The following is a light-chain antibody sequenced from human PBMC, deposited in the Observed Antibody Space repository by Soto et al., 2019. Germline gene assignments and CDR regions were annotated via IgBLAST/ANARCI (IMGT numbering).Light chain of an antibody. CDR1: QSISSW. V-gene: IGKV1-5*03. J-gene: IGKJ1*01. CDR2: KAS. CDR3: HQYKTYLWT. Sequence: DIQMTQSPSTLSASVGDRVTITCRASQSISSWLAWYQQKPGKAPKLLIYKASTLESGVPSRFSGSGSGTEFTLTITTLQPDDFATYYCHQYKTYLWTFGQGTKVEIK.